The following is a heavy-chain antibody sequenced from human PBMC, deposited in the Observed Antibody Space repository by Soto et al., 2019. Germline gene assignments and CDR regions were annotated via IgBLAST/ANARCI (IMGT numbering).Heavy chain of an antibody. V-gene: IGHV1-3*01. CDR1: GYTFTSYA. J-gene: IGHJ4*02. D-gene: IGHD2-15*01. Sequence: ASVKVSCKASGYTFTSYAMHWVRQAPGQRLEWMGWINAGNGNTKYSQKFQGRVTITRDTSASTAYMELSSLRSEDTAVYYCARETRSGYCSGGSCHYYFDYWGQGTLVTVSP. CDR3: ARETRSGYCSGGSCHYYFDY. CDR2: INAGNGNT.